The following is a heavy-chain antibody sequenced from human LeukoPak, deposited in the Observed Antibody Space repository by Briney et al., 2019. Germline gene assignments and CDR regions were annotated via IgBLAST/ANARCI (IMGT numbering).Heavy chain of an antibody. Sequence: ASVKVSCKASGYTFSDYYIHWVRQAPGQGLEWMGIINPSGGSTTYAQKFQGRVTMTRDTSTSTVYMELSSLRSEDTAVYYCARGGSGLGYWGQGTLVTVSS. CDR1: GYTFSDYY. CDR3: ARGGSGLGY. D-gene: IGHD6-25*01. CDR2: INPSGGST. V-gene: IGHV1-46*01. J-gene: IGHJ4*02.